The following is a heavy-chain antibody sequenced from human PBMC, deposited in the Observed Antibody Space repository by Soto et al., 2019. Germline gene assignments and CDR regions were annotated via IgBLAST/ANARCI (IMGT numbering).Heavy chain of an antibody. CDR2: INSDGSST. CDR3: ARESLYCSGGSCYFDY. J-gene: IGHJ4*02. D-gene: IGHD2-15*01. Sequence: GGSLRLSCAASGFTFSSYWMHWVRQAPGKGLVWVSRINSDGSSTSYADSVKGRFTISRDNAKNTLYLQMNSLRAEDTAVYYCARESLYCSGGSCYFDYWGQGTLVTVSS. CDR1: GFTFSSYW. V-gene: IGHV3-74*01.